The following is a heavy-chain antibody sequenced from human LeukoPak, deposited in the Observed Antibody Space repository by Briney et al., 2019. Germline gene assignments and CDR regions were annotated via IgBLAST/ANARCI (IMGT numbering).Heavy chain of an antibody. J-gene: IGHJ4*02. CDR1: GYTFTGYY. V-gene: IGHV1-2*06. CDR2: INPNSGGT. Sequence: GASVKVSCKASGYTFTGYYMHWVRQAPGQGLEWMGRINPNSGGTNYAQKFQGRVTMTRDTSISTAYMELSRLRSDDTAVYYCARDYYDSSGYYPDYWGQGTLDTVSS. CDR3: ARDYYDSSGYYPDY. D-gene: IGHD3-22*01.